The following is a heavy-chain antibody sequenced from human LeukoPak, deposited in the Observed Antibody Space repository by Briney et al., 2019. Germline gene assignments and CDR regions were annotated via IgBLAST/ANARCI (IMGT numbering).Heavy chain of an antibody. CDR2: IMPISGTA. V-gene: IGHV1-69*06. CDR3: ARVGPWVNPDYYYYYMDV. D-gene: IGHD1-14*01. CDR1: GGTFSSYD. J-gene: IGHJ6*03. Sequence: EASVKVSCKASGGTFSSYDISWVRQAPGQGLEWMGGIMPISGTANYAQKFQGRVTITADKPTNTAYMELSSLRAEDTAVYYCARVGPWVNPDYYYYYMDVWGKGTTVTVSS.